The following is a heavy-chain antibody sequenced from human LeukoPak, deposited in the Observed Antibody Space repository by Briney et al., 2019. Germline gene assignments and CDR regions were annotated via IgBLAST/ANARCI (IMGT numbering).Heavy chain of an antibody. CDR1: GGSISSSSYY. V-gene: IGHV4-39*01. D-gene: IGHD2-2*01. CDR3: ARRGYCSSTSCYEYWFDP. CDR2: LYYSGNT. J-gene: IGHJ5*02. Sequence: SETLSLTCTVSGGSISSSSYYWGWIRQPPGKGLEWIGSLYYSGNTYYNPSLKSRLTISVDTSKNQFSLKLSSVTATDTAVYYCARRGYCSSTSCYEYWFDPWGQGTLVTVSS.